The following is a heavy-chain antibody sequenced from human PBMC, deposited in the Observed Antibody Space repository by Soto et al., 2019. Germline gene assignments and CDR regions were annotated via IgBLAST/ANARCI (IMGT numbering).Heavy chain of an antibody. CDR3: ARGIRNYYGVDV. CDR2: IKFDGSST. Sequence: EVQLVESGGGLIQPGGSLRLSCETSGFTFSDYWMHWVRQGPGKGLVWVSRIKFDGSSTNYANSAKGRFTISRDNAKNTVYLQMNSLTAEDTAVYYCARGIRNYYGVDVWGQGTTVTVSS. V-gene: IGHV3-74*01. CDR1: GFTFSDYW. D-gene: IGHD5-18*01. J-gene: IGHJ6*02.